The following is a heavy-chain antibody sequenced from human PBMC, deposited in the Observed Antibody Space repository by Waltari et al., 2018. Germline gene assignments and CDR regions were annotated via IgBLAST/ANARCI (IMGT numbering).Heavy chain of an antibody. CDR1: GLTFSTFW. CDR2: INQDESEK. CDR3: ARAVGDYSRLDY. V-gene: IGHV3-7*01. J-gene: IGHJ4*02. Sequence: EVQLVESGGGLVQPGGSLRLSCAASGLTFSTFWMSWVRQAPGKGLEWVATINQDESEKSHVRSVRGRFTISRDNAKNSLYLQMNSLRVEDTAVYYCARAVGDYSRLDYWGQGTLVTVSS. D-gene: IGHD2-15*01.